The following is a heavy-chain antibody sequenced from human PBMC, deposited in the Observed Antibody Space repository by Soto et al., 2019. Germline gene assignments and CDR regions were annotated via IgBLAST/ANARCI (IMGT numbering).Heavy chain of an antibody. CDR2: IIPIFDTA. CDR3: ARDPLNPYYYDSSGYHAFDI. J-gene: IGHJ3*02. V-gene: IGHV1-69*06. Sequence: QVQLVQSGAEVKKPGSSVKVSCKASGGTFSSYAISWVRQAPGQGLEWMGGIIPIFDTANYAQKFQGRVTITADKSTSTAYMELSSLRSEDTAVYYCARDPLNPYYYDSSGYHAFDIWGQGTMVTVSS. D-gene: IGHD3-22*01. CDR1: GGTFSSYA.